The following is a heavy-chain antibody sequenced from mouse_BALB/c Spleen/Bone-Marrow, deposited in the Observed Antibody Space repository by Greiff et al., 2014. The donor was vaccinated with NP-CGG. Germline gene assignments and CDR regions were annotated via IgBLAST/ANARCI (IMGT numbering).Heavy chain of an antibody. CDR3: VRREYDNYEGFAY. J-gene: IGHJ3*01. V-gene: IGHV10-1*02. CDR1: GFTFNTYA. Sequence: EVQVVESGGGLVQPKGSLKLSCAASGFTFNTYAMNWVRQAPGKGLEWVARIRSTSNNYATYYADSLKDRVTISRDDSQSMLYLQMNNLKTEDSAVYYCVRREYDNYEGFAYWGQGTLVTVSA. CDR2: IRSTSNNYAT. D-gene: IGHD2-1*01.